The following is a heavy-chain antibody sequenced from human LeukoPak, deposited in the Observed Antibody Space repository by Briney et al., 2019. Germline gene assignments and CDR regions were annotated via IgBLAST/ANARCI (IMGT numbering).Heavy chain of an antibody. CDR3: ARGWLALYYYYYGMDV. CDR2: IKQDGSEK. D-gene: IGHD3-9*01. J-gene: IGHJ6*02. Sequence: GSLILSCAASGFTFSSYWMSWVRQAPGRGQEWVANIKQDGSEKYFVDSVKGRFTISRDNAKNSLYLQMNSLRAEDTAVYYCARGWLALYYYYYGMDVWGQGTTVTVSS. CDR1: GFTFSSYW. V-gene: IGHV3-7*01.